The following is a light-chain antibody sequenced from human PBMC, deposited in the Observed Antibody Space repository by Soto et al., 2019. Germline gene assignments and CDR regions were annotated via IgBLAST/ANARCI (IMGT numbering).Light chain of an antibody. CDR2: GAS. CDR3: NESPLT. Sequence: EFVLTQSPGTLSLSPGDRATLXCRASQSVNRNYLAWYQQQRGQAPRLVIYGASSGATGIPDRISGSGSGTDFILTIRRQEPEDFAVHYCNESPLTFGQGTKVDIK. J-gene: IGKJ1*01. CDR1: QSVNRNY. V-gene: IGKV3-20*01.